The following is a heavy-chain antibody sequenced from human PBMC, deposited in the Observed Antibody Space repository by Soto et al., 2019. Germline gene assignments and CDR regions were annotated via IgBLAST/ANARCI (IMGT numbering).Heavy chain of an antibody. D-gene: IGHD6-13*01. CDR2: VYSGDSDT. CDR3: ARHLRNSSWSTLQE. CDR1: GHKFSKSW. Sequence: GESLKISCEISGHKFSKSWIAWVRQMPGKGLEWMGIVYSGDSDTEYSPSFQGQVTISADKSTNTAYLQWSSLKTSDTAIYYCARHLRNSSWSTLQEWGRGTLVTVSS. V-gene: IGHV5-51*01. J-gene: IGHJ4*02.